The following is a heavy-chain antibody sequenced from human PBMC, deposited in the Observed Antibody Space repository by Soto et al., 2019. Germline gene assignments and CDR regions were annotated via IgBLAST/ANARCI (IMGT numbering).Heavy chain of an antibody. D-gene: IGHD2-15*01. CDR2: ISGSGGST. CDR1: GFTFSSYA. Sequence: EVQLLESGGGLVQPGGSLRLSCAASGFTFSSYAMSWVRQAPGKGLEWVSGISGSGGSTYYADSVKGRFTISKDNSKNTLYLQMSSLRAEDTAVYYCAKDYCSGGSCYTDYWGQGTLVTVSS. V-gene: IGHV3-23*01. J-gene: IGHJ4*02. CDR3: AKDYCSGGSCYTDY.